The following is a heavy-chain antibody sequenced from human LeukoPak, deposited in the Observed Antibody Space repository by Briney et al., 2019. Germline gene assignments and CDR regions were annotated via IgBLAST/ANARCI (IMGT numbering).Heavy chain of an antibody. V-gene: IGHV5-10-1*01. Sequence: GESLKISCNGSGYSFTNYWISWVRQMPGKGLEWMGRIDPRDSYTKYSPSFEGHVTISVDRSISSAFLQWNSLKASDSAMYYCATGASKVTTDFANYWGQGTQVAVSS. CDR3: ATGASKVTTDFANY. CDR2: IDPRDSYT. CDR1: GYSFTNYW. D-gene: IGHD4-17*01. J-gene: IGHJ4*02.